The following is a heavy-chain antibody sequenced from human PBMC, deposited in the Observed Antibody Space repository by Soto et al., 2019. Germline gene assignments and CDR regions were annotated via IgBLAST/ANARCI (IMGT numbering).Heavy chain of an antibody. D-gene: IGHD4-17*01. V-gene: IGHV4-31*03. CDR2: IYYSGST. J-gene: IGHJ5*02. Sequence: QVQLQESGPGLVKPSQTLSLTCTVSGGSISSGGYYWSWIRQHPGQGLEWIVYIYYSGSTYYNPSLQSRVTISVDTSKHQFSLKLSSVTAADTAVYYCARDAAFRGLDYDYGDYVWFDPWGQGNLDTVSS. CDR3: ARDAAFRGLDYDYGDYVWFDP. CDR1: GGSISSGGYY.